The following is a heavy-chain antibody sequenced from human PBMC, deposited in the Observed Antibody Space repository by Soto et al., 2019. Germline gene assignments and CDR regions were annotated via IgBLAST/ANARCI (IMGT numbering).Heavy chain of an antibody. CDR1: GDSSNNDRW. CDR2: IYHSGRT. CDR3: TANGYYSLDY. D-gene: IGHD5-12*01. V-gene: IGHV4-4*02. Sequence: QVQLQESGPGLVKPSGTLSLTCSVSGDSSNNDRWWSWVRQSPGKGLEWIGEIYHSGRTNYNPSLKSRVIISVDKSKNNFSLTLSSVTAADTAVYYCTANGYYSLDYWGQGSLVTVSS. J-gene: IGHJ4*02.